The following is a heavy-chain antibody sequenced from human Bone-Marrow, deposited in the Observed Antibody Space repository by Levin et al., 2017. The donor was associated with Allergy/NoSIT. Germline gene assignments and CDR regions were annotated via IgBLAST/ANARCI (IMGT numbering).Heavy chain of an antibody. CDR1: GDSVSSNSAA. Sequence: TLSLTCAISGDSVSSNSAAWNWTRQSPSRGLEWLGRTYYRSKWYNDYAVSVKSRITINPDTSKNQFSLQLNSVTPEDTAVYYCARDYYDSSGYSLRPFDYWGQGTLVTVSS. CDR3: ARDYYDSSGYSLRPFDY. V-gene: IGHV6-1*01. CDR2: TYYRSKWYN. D-gene: IGHD3-22*01. J-gene: IGHJ4*02.